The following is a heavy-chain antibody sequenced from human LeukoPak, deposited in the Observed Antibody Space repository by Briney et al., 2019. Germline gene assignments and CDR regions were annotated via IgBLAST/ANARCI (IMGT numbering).Heavy chain of an antibody. CDR1: GYTFTGYY. V-gene: IGHV1-2*02. D-gene: IGHD5-12*01. Sequence: GASVKVSCKASGYTFTGYYIHWVRQAPGQGLEWMGWINPNSGGTNYAQKFQGRVTMTRGTSISTAYMELSRLTSDDTAVYYCARDWGDIVATYQLYYFDYWGQGTLVTVSS. CDR3: ARDWGDIVATYQLYYFDY. CDR2: INPNSGGT. J-gene: IGHJ4*02.